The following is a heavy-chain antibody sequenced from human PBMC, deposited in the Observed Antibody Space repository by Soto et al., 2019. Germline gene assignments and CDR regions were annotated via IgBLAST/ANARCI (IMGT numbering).Heavy chain of an antibody. Sequence: GASVKVSCKASGYRFITYGVSWVRQAPEQGLDWLGWISTYNGNTRYAERLQGRVTMTTDTTTNTAYMELRNLRSDDTAVYYCARDGYDYIWGSYRYGPISAFDYWGQGTLVTVSS. D-gene: IGHD3-16*02. CDR2: ISTYNGNT. J-gene: IGHJ4*02. V-gene: IGHV1-18*01. CDR3: ARDGYDYIWGSYRYGPISAFDY. CDR1: GYRFITYG.